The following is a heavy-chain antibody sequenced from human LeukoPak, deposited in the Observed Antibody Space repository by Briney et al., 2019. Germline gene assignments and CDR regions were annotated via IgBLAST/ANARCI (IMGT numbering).Heavy chain of an antibody. V-gene: IGHV1-2*02. Sequence: ASVKVSCKASGYTFTGYYMHWERQAPGQGLEWMGWINPNSGGTNYAQKFQGRVTMTRDTSISTAYMELSRLRSDDTAVYYCARATRDYYDSSGYMENYWGQGTLVTVSS. CDR3: ARATRDYYDSSGYMENY. CDR1: GYTFTGYY. D-gene: IGHD3-22*01. J-gene: IGHJ4*02. CDR2: INPNSGGT.